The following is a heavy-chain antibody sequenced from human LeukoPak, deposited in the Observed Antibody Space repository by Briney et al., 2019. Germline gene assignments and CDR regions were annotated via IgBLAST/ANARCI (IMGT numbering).Heavy chain of an antibody. CDR3: ARSRLRITMIVAGNWFDP. V-gene: IGHV3-21*01. Sequence: GGSLRLSCAASGFTFSSYSMNWVRQAPGKGLEWVSSISSSSSYIYYADSVKGRFTISRDNAKNSLYLQMNSLRAEDTAVYYCARSRLRITMIVAGNWFDPWGQGTLVTVSS. J-gene: IGHJ5*02. D-gene: IGHD3-22*01. CDR1: GFTFSSYS. CDR2: ISSSSSYI.